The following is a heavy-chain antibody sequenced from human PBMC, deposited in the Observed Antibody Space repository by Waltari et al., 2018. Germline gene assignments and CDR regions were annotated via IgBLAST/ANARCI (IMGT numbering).Heavy chain of an antibody. D-gene: IGHD6-19*01. CDR3: ARTRTGYSSGWGVFDY. J-gene: IGHJ4*02. Sequence: QVQLQQWGAGLLKPSETLSLTCAVYGGSFSGYYWSWIRQPPGTGLEWIGEINHSGSTNYNPSLKSRVTRSVDTSKNQCSLKLSSVTAADTAVYYCARTRTGYSSGWGVFDYWGQGTLVTVSS. V-gene: IGHV4-34*01. CDR1: GGSFSGYY. CDR2: INHSGST.